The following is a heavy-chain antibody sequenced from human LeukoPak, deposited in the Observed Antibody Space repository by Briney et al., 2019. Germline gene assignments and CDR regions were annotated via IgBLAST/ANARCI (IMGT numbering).Heavy chain of an antibody. D-gene: IGHD6-6*01. V-gene: IGHV4-34*01. CDR2: INHRGST. Sequence: SETLSLTCTISGGSVSGYYWSWIRQPPGKGLEWIGEINHRGSTNYNPSLKSRVTISVDTSKNQFSLKLSSVTAADTAVYYCARGLRQLVRSWHYWGREPWSPSPQ. J-gene: IGHJ4*02. CDR1: GGSVSGYY. CDR3: ARGLRQLVRSWHY.